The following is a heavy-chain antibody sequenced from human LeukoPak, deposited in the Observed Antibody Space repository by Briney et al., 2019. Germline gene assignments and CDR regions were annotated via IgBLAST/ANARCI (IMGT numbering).Heavy chain of an antibody. CDR2: INHSGST. CDR3: ARERIVGATLDAFDI. Sequence: SETLSLTCAVYGGSFSGYYWSGIRQPPGKGLEWIAEINHSGSTNYNPSLKSRVTISVDTSKNQFSLKLSSVTAADTAVYYCARERIVGATLDAFDIWGQGTMVTVSS. D-gene: IGHD1-26*01. J-gene: IGHJ3*02. V-gene: IGHV4-34*01. CDR1: GGSFSGYY.